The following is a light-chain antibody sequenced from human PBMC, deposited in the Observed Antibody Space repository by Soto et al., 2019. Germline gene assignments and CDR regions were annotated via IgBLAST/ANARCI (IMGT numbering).Light chain of an antibody. CDR2: GAS. CDR1: QSVSSNN. J-gene: IGKJ2*01. CDR3: QQFGISPYT. V-gene: IGKV3-20*01. Sequence: EIVLTQSPGTLSLSPGERATLSCRASQSVSSNNLAWYQQKPGQAPRLLIYGASNRATGIPDRFSGSGSGTDFTLTISRLEPEDFAMYYCQQFGISPYTFGQGTKLEIK.